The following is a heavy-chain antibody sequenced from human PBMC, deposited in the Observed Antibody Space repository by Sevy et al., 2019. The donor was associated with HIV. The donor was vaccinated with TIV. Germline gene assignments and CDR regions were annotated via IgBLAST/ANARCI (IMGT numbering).Heavy chain of an antibody. CDR1: GFTFAKYS. D-gene: IGHD2-8*01. Sequence: GGSLRLSCAASGFTFAKYSMSWVRQAPGKGLEWVSTFSFVCGRINYADSVKGRFTISRDDSKNTLFLQMNGLRAEDTATYFCAREGCTQPHDYWGQGTLVTVSS. CDR3: AREGCTQPHDY. J-gene: IGHJ4*02. CDR2: FSFVCGRI. V-gene: IGHV3-23*01.